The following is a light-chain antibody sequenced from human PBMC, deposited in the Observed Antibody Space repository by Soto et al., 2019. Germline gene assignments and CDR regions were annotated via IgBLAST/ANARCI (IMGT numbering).Light chain of an antibody. CDR1: SSNIGAGYD. CDR3: QSYDSSLSAL. CDR2: DNN. J-gene: IGLJ2*01. V-gene: IGLV1-40*01. Sequence: QSVLTQPPSVSGAPGQRVTISCTGSSSNIGAGYDVHWYQQLPGTAPKLLIYDNNNRPSGVPDRFSGSKSGTSASLAITGLQAEDEAHYYCQSYDSSLSALFGGGTKLTVL.